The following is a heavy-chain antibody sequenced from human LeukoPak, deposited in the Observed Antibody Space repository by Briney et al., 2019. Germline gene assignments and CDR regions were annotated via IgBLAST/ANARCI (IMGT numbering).Heavy chain of an antibody. Sequence: ASVKVSCKASGYTFTGYYMHWVRQAPGQGLEWMGWINPNSGGTNYAQKFQGRVTMTRDTSISTAYMEPSRLRSDDTAVYYCARDVAAAGTSVDYWGQGTLVTVSS. CDR2: INPNSGGT. CDR3: ARDVAAAGTSVDY. V-gene: IGHV1-2*02. J-gene: IGHJ4*02. CDR1: GYTFTGYY. D-gene: IGHD6-13*01.